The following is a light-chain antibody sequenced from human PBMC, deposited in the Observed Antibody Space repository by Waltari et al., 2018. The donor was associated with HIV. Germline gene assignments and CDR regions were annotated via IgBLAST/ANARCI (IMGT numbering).Light chain of an antibody. CDR1: SRDVGSSTY. CDR2: DVT. J-gene: IGLJ2*01. V-gene: IGLV2-8*01. Sequence: QSALPQPPSASGSPGQSVTISYTGTSRDVGSSTYVSWFQQHPGKAPKLMIYDVTKRPSGVPDRFSGSKSGNTASLTVSGLQAEDEADYYCASHAGSKDVFGGGTRLTVL. CDR3: ASHAGSKDV.